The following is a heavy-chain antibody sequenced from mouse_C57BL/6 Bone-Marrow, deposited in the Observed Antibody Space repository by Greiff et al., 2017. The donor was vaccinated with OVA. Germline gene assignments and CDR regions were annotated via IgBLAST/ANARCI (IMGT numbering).Heavy chain of an antibody. J-gene: IGHJ1*03. CDR1: GFTFTSYW. V-gene: IGHV1-69*01. Sequence: QVQLQQPGAELVMPGASVKLSCKASGFTFTSYWMHWVKQRPGHGLEWIGEIDPSDSYTKYNQQFKGKSTLTVDKSSSTAYMQLSSLTSEDSAVYYCARFHYYGSSYENWYFDVWGTGTTVTVSS. CDR3: ARFHYYGSSYENWYFDV. D-gene: IGHD1-1*01. CDR2: IDPSDSYT.